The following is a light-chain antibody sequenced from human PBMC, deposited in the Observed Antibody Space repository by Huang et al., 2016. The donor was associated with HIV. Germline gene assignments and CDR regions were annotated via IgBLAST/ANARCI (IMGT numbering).Light chain of an antibody. CDR2: WAS. Sequence: DIVMTQSPGSLTVSLGERASINCTSSQPLLSTDNNKSYLAWYQQKPRQPPKALIYWASNRESGVPERFSGSGSGTDFTLTISSLQAEDVALYYCQQYYSASITFGQGTRVEI. CDR1: QPLLSTDNNKSY. CDR3: QQYYSASIT. V-gene: IGKV4-1*01. J-gene: IGKJ5*01.